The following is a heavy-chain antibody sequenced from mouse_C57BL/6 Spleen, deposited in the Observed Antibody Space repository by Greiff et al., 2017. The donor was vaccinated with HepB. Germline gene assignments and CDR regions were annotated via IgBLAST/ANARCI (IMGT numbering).Heavy chain of an antibody. V-gene: IGHV3-6*01. CDR1: GYSITSGYY. Sequence: EVQVVESGPGLVKPSQSLSLTCSVTGYSITSGYYWNWIRQFPGNQLEWMGYISYDGSNNYNPSLKNRISITRDTSKNQFFLKLNSVTTEDTATYYCARGGDYDWYFDYWGQGTTLTVSS. CDR2: ISYDGSN. J-gene: IGHJ2*01. D-gene: IGHD2-4*01. CDR3: ARGGDYDWYFDY.